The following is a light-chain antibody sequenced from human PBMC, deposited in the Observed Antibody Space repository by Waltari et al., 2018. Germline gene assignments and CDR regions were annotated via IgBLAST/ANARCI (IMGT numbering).Light chain of an antibody. Sequence: SYELTQPLSVSVALGQTARITCGGSDIGTKNVHWYQQKPGRAPVLVIFRSTYRPSGIPEQFSGSNSGNTATLTITRAQAGDEADYYCQVWDSFTLIFGGGTKLTVL. J-gene: IGLJ2*01. CDR3: QVWDSFTLI. V-gene: IGLV3-9*01. CDR2: RST. CDR1: DIGTKN.